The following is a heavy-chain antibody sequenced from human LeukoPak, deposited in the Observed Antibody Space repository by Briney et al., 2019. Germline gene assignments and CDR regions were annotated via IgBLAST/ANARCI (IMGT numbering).Heavy chain of an antibody. CDR3: ARGRECSGTGCYLPGIY. V-gene: IGHV3-7*01. D-gene: IGHD2-2*01. J-gene: IGHJ4*02. Sequence: GGSLRLSCAASGFTFSYYAMHWVRQAPGKGLEWVANIKQDGSEKYHVDSVKGRFTISRDNAKNSLYLQMDSLRVEDTAVYYCARGRECSGTGCYLPGIYWGQGILVTVSS. CDR2: IKQDGSEK. CDR1: GFTFSYYA.